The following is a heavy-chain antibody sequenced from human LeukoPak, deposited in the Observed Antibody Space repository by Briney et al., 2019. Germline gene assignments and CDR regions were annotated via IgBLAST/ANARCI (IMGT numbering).Heavy chain of an antibody. CDR2: IHSSGGS. D-gene: IGHD1-26*01. Sequence: KPSETLSLTCTVSGASISNYYWSWIRQTPEKGLEWMGHIHSSGGSSYYPSLKSRLTLSIDTSRNQLSLKLPSVTAADTAVYFCARLGSYHHFWGQGALVTVSS. V-gene: IGHV4-4*09. J-gene: IGHJ4*02. CDR3: ARLGSYHHF. CDR1: GASISNYY.